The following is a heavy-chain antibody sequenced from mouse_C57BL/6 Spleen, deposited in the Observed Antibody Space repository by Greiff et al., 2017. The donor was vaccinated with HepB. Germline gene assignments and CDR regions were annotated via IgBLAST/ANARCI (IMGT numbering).Heavy chain of an antibody. CDR2: INPYNGGT. J-gene: IGHJ1*03. D-gene: IGHD1-1*01. CDR3: ARADYYGSSYGYFDV. V-gene: IGHV1-19*01. CDR1: GYTFTDYY. Sequence: VQLQQSGPVLVKPGASVKMSCKASGYTFTDYYMNWVKQSPGKSLEWIGVINPYNGGTSYNQKFKGKATLTVDKSSSTAYMELNSLTSEDSAVYYCARADYYGSSYGYFDVWGTGTTVTVSS.